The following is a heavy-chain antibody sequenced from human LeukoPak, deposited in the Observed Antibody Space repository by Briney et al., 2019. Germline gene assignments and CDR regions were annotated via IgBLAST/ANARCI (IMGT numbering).Heavy chain of an antibody. J-gene: IGHJ4*02. CDR3: VRDGGFFRFEY. D-gene: IGHD3-16*01. CDR1: GFTVSSNY. V-gene: IGHV3-7*01. Sequence: GGSLRLSCAASGFTVSSNYMSWVRQAPGKGLEWLVHIKEDGSKTDYVDSVRGRFTISRDNAKNSLYLQMSNLRDEDTAVYYCVRDGGFFRFEYWGQGTLVSVSS. CDR2: IKEDGSKT.